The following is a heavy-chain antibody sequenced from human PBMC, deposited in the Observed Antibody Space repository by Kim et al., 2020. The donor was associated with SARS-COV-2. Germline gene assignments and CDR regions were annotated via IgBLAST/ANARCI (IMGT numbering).Heavy chain of an antibody. J-gene: IGHJ6*02. CDR1: GFTFSSYA. Sequence: GGSLRLSCAASGFTFSSYAMSWVRQAPGKGLEWVSAISGSGGSTYYADSVKGRFTISRDNSKNTLYLQMNSLRAEDTAVYYCAKEEVQQLYYYYGMDVWGQGTTVTVSS. CDR3: AKEEVQQLYYYYGMDV. CDR2: ISGSGGST. V-gene: IGHV3-23*01. D-gene: IGHD6-13*01.